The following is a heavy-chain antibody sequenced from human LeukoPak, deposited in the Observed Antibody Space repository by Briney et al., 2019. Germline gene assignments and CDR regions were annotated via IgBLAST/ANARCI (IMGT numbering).Heavy chain of an antibody. CDR2: TSSSSYYI. Sequence: GGSLRLSCAASGFTFNNYSMNWVRQAPGKGLEWVSSTSSSSYYIYYADSVKGRFTISRDNAKNSLYLQMNSLRAEDTAVYYCARAAKTYYYDTSSLGCWGQGTLVTVSS. D-gene: IGHD3-22*01. CDR3: ARAAKTYYYDTSSLGC. CDR1: GFTFNNYS. J-gene: IGHJ4*02. V-gene: IGHV3-21*01.